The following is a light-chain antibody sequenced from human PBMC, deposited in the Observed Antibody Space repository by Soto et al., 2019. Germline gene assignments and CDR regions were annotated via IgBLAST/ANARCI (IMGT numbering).Light chain of an antibody. J-gene: IGKJ1*01. V-gene: IGKV4-1*01. CDR1: QSVLYSSNNKNY. Sequence: DIVMTQSPDSLAVSLGERATINCKSSQSVLYSSNNKNYLAWYQQKPGQPPKLFIYWASTRESGVPDRFGGSGSGTDFTLTISSLQTEDVAVYYCQQYYSSRTFGQGTKVEIK. CDR2: WAS. CDR3: QQYYSSRT.